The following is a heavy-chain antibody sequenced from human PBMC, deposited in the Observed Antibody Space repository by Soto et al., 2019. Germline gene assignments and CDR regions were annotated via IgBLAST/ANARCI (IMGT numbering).Heavy chain of an antibody. CDR2: ISAYNGNT. CDR1: GYTFTSYG. CDR3: ARGVGNVRITIFGVVTLFDY. D-gene: IGHD3-3*01. V-gene: IGHV1-18*01. Sequence: ASVKVSCKASGYTFTSYGISWVRQAPGQGLEWMGWISAYNGNTNYAQKLQGRVTMTTDTSTSTAYMELRSLRSDDTAVYYCARGVGNVRITIFGVVTLFDYWGQGTLVTVSS. J-gene: IGHJ4*02.